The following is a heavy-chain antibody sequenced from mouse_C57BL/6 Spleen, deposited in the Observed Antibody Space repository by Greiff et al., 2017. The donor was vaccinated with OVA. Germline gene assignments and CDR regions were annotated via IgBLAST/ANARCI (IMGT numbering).Heavy chain of an antibody. V-gene: IGHV5-17*01. CDR1: GFTFSDYG. D-gene: IGHD2-4*01. Sequence: EVKLMESGGGLVKPGGSLKLSCAASGFTFSDYGMHWVRQAPEKGLEWVAYISSGSSTIYYAATVKGRFTISRDNAKNTLFLQMTSLRSEDTAMYYCARGAYEYDAAWFAYWGQGTLVTVSA. J-gene: IGHJ3*01. CDR2: ISSGSSTI. CDR3: ARGAYEYDAAWFAY.